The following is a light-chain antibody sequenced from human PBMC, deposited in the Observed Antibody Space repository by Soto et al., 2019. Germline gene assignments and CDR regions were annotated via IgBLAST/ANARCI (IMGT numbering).Light chain of an antibody. CDR3: QQYNNWPLA. J-gene: IGKJ4*01. CDR2: GAS. CDR1: QNVITS. Sequence: EIVMTQSPATLSVSPGERATLSCRAGQNVITSLAWYQQKPGQAPRLLIYGASTRATGIPARFSGSGSGTEFSLTISSLQSEDSAVYYCQQYNNWPLAFGGGTEVEIK. V-gene: IGKV3-15*01.